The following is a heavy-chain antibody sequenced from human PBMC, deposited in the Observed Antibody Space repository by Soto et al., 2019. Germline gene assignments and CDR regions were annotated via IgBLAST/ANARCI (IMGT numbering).Heavy chain of an antibody. CDR2: MNPNSGNT. D-gene: IGHD3-16*02. CDR1: GYTLNSYD. V-gene: IGHV1-8*01. J-gene: IGHJ3*02. CDR3: ARVRRKYYDYIWGSYPAAFDI. Sequence: ASVKVSCKDSGYTLNSYDINWVRQETRQGLEWMGWMNPNSGNTGYAQKFQGRVTMTRNTSISTAYMELSSLRSEDTAVYYCARVRRKYYDYIWGSYPAAFDIWGQGTMVTVSS.